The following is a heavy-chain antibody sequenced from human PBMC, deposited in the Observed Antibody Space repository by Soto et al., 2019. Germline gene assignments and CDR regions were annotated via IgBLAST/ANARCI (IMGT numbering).Heavy chain of an antibody. V-gene: IGHV4-34*01. CDR2: INHSGST. CDR1: GGSFSAYY. Sequence: QVQLQQWGAGLLKPSETLSLTCAVYGGSFSAYYWSWIRQPPGKGLEWIGAINHSGSTNYNPSLKSRVTISVDTSKNQFSLKLSSVTAADTAVYYCARGQSSLLLDCWGQGILVTVSS. J-gene: IGHJ4*02. D-gene: IGHD2-8*02. CDR3: ARGQSSLLLDC.